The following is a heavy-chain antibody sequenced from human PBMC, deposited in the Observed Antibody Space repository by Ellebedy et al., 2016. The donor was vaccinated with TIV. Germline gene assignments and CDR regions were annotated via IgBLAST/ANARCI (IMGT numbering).Heavy chain of an antibody. CDR2: ISGSGGST. D-gene: IGHD5-18*01. CDR1: AFTFSSYA. V-gene: IGHV3-23*01. J-gene: IGHJ6*02. Sequence: PGGSLRLSCAASAFTFSSYAMSWVRQAPGKGMKWVSAISGSGGSTYYADSVKGRFTISRDNSKNTLYLKMNSLRAEDTAGYYCAKEVNAELWDPGYYYYGMDVWGQGTTVTVSS. CDR3: AKEVNAELWDPGYYYYGMDV.